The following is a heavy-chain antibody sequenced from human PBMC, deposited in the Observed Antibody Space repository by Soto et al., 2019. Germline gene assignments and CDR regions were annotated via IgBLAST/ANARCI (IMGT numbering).Heavy chain of an antibody. CDR2: IYYSGST. J-gene: IGHJ6*01. D-gene: IGHD4-4*01. CDR3: ARAIRDPAHSKDRMDV. V-gene: IGHV4-31*03. CDR1: GGSISSGGYY. Sequence: QVQLQESGPGLVKPSQTLSLTCTVSGGSISSGGYYWSWIRQHPGKGLEWIGYIYYSGSTYNNPSLTRRVTMAVDTSKNQFSLELSSVTAADTAVYYWARAIRDPAHSKDRMDVWGQGTKVTVSS.